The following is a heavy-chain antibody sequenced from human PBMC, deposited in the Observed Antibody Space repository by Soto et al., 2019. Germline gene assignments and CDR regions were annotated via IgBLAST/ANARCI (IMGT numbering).Heavy chain of an antibody. CDR2: IYYSGST. J-gene: IGHJ3*02. CDR1: GGSISSYY. Sequence: PSETLSLTCTVSGGSISSYYWSWIRQPPGKGLEWIGYIYYSGSTNYNPSLKRRVTISVDTSKNQFSLKLSSVTAADTAVYYCARRGVDSSGYYEALDTFDIWGQGTMVTVSS. V-gene: IGHV4-59*01. CDR3: ARRGVDSSGYYEALDTFDI. D-gene: IGHD3-22*01.